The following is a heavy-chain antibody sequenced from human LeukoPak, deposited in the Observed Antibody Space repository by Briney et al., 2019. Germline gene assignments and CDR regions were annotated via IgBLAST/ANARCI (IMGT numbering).Heavy chain of an antibody. CDR3: ARPAVTTDAFDI. J-gene: IGHJ3*02. V-gene: IGHV1-2*02. CDR1: GYTFTGYY. D-gene: IGHD1-14*01. Sequence: ASVKVSCKASGYTFTGYYMHWVGQAPGQGREWMGWINPNSGGTNYAQKFQGRVPMSRDTYISTAYMELRRMRSDATAVYYCARPAVTTDAFDIWGQGTMVTVSS. CDR2: INPNSGGT.